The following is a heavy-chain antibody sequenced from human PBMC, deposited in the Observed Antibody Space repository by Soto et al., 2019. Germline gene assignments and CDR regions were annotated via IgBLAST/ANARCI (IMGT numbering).Heavy chain of an antibody. CDR3: ARDPGSGWDY. CDR2: ISSSSSYI. V-gene: IGHV3-21*01. D-gene: IGHD6-19*01. Sequence: GGSVRLSCAASGLTFSSYSMNWVRQAPGKGLEWVSSISSSSSYIYYADSVKGRFTISRDNAKNSLYLQMNSLRAEDTAMYYCARDPGSGWDYRGQGTLVTVSS. J-gene: IGHJ4*02. CDR1: GLTFSSYS.